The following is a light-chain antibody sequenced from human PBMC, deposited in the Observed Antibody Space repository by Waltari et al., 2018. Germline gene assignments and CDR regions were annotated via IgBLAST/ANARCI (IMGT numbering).Light chain of an antibody. V-gene: IGKV3-15*01. CDR2: RVS. Sequence: EIVMTQSPATLSVSPGERATLSCRVSQSVSSDLAWFQQKPGQAPRLLISRVSLRASGIPARFSGTGSGTEFTLTINSLQSEDFAVYYCQQYNKWPRTFGQGTKVEIK. CDR3: QQYNKWPRT. J-gene: IGKJ1*01. CDR1: QSVSSD.